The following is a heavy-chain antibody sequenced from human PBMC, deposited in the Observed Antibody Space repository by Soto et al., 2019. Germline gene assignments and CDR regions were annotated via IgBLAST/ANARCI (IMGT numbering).Heavy chain of an antibody. CDR3: TRDHRAYSSSWIRRSEYYGTDV. CDR2: IRSKAYGGTT. V-gene: IGHV3-49*05. Sequence: EVQLVESGGGLVKPGRSLRLSCTASGFTFGDYAMSWFRQAPGKGLEWVGFIRSKAYGGTTEYAASVKGRFTISRDDSKSIAYLQINSLKTEDTAVYYCTRDHRAYSSSWIRRSEYYGTDVWGQGTTVTVSS. D-gene: IGHD6-13*01. J-gene: IGHJ6*02. CDR1: GFTFGDYA.